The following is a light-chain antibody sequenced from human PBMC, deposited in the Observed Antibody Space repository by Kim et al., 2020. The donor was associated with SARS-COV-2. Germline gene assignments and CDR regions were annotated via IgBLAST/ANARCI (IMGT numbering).Light chain of an antibody. CDR1: QSVSSN. J-gene: IGKJ1*01. CDR3: QLYNHWPLT. CDR2: GAS. V-gene: IGKV3-15*01. Sequence: VAPGESAPLSCRASQSVSSNLAWYQQKPGQAPRLLIYGASTRATGVPARFGGSGSGTEFTLTISSLQSEDFAIYYCQLYNHWPLTFGQGTKVDIK.